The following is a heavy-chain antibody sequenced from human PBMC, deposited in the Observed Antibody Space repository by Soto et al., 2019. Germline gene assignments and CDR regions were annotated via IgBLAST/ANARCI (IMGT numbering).Heavy chain of an antibody. CDR3: AKTIAAAGAFDY. Sequence: PGGSLRLSCAASGFTFSSYGMHWVRQAPGKGLEWVAVISYDGSNKYYADSVKGRFTISRDNSKNTLYLQMNSLRAEDTAVYYCAKTIAAAGAFDYWGQGTLVTVSS. CDR1: GFTFSSYG. CDR2: ISYDGSNK. V-gene: IGHV3-30*18. J-gene: IGHJ4*02. D-gene: IGHD6-13*01.